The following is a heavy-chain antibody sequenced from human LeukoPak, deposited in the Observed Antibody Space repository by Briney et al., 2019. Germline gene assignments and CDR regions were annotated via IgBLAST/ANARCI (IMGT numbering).Heavy chain of an antibody. CDR3: ARDVPASIATYYFDH. CDR1: GGYISSHY. CDR2: IYTSGST. J-gene: IGHJ4*02. V-gene: IGHV4-4*07. D-gene: IGHD6-6*01. Sequence: SETLSLTCTVSGGYISSHYWSWIRQPAGKGLEWIGRIYTSGSTNYNPSLKSRVTMSLDTSKNQFSLKLSSVTAADTAVYYCARDVPASIATYYFDHWGQGTLVTVSS.